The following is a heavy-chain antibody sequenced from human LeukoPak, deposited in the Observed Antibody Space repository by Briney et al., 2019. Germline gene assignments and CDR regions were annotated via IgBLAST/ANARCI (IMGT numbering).Heavy chain of an antibody. J-gene: IGHJ4*02. Sequence: ASVKVSCKASGYTFTGYYMHWVRQAPGQGLEWMGWINPNSGGTNYAQKFQGRVTMTRDTSISTAYMELSRLRSDDTAVYYCARDGIAAAGRPIDYWGQGTLVTVSS. CDR1: GYTFTGYY. CDR3: ARDGIAAAGRPIDY. CDR2: INPNSGGT. V-gene: IGHV1-2*02. D-gene: IGHD6-13*01.